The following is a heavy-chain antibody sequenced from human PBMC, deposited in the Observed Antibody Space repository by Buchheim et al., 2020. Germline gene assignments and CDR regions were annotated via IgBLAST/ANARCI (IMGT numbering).Heavy chain of an antibody. J-gene: IGHJ6*02. V-gene: IGHV3-23*01. D-gene: IGHD6-6*01. CDR1: GFTFSTYA. Sequence: EVQLLESGGNLVQPGGSLRLSCAASGFTFSTYAMSWVRQAPGKGLEWVSGINTGGDSTYNTDSVGGRFTISRDDSRNTLYLQMNSLRAEDTAIYFCAKTRSTSSHYYYGMDVWGQGTT. CDR3: AKTRSTSSHYYYGMDV. CDR2: INTGGDST.